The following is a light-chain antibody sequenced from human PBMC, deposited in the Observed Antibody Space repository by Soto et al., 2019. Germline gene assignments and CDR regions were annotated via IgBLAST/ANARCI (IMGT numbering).Light chain of an antibody. Sequence: ETVLAQSPGTLSLSPGERATLSCRTSQSVSSSYLAWYQQKPGQAPRLLIYGASSRATGIPDRFSGSGSGTDFTLTISRLEPEEFAVYYCQEYGFSRTFGQGTKVEIK. CDR1: QSVSSSY. CDR2: GAS. V-gene: IGKV3-20*01. CDR3: QEYGFSRT. J-gene: IGKJ1*01.